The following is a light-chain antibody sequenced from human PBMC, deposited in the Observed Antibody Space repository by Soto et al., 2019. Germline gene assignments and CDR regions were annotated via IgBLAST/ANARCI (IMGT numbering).Light chain of an antibody. CDR1: QSVSSSY. CDR2: GAS. Sequence: EIVLTQSTGTLSLSPGERATLSCRASQSVSSSYLAWYQQKPGQAPRLLIYGASSRATDIPDRFSGSGSGTDFTLTLSRLEPEAFAVYYCQQYGSSPPTWTFGQGTKVEIK. J-gene: IGKJ1*01. CDR3: QQYGSSPPTWT. V-gene: IGKV3-20*01.